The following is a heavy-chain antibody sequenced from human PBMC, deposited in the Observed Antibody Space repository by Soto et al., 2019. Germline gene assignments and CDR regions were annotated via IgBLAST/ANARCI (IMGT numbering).Heavy chain of an antibody. CDR1: GFTFSSYS. CDR3: ARDQVGYYYDSSGFDY. V-gene: IGHV3-48*02. D-gene: IGHD3-22*01. Sequence: EVQLVESGGGLVQPGGSLRLSCAASGFTFSSYSMNWVRQAPGKGLEWVSYISSSSSTIYYADSVKGRFTISRDNAKNSLYLQMNSLRDEDTAVYYCARDQVGYYYDSSGFDYWGQGTLVTVSS. J-gene: IGHJ4*02. CDR2: ISSSSSTI.